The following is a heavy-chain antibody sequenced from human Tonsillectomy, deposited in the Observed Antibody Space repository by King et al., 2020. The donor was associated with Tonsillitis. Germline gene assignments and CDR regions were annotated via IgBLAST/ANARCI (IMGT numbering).Heavy chain of an antibody. CDR1: GYTFSSHG. J-gene: IGHJ4*02. D-gene: IGHD5-18*01. Sequence: QLVQSGAEVKKPGASAKVSCKASGYTFSSHGMSWVRQAPGQGLEWMAWISAYNGNTNYAQRLQGGVTMTTDTSTSTAYMELRSLRSDDTAVYYCARDRGYSYGYYFDYWGQGTLVTVSS. V-gene: IGHV1-18*01. CDR3: ARDRGYSYGYYFDY. CDR2: ISAYNGNT.